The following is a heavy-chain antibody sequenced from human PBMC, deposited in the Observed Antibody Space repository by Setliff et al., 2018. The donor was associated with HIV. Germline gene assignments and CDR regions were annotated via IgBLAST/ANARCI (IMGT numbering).Heavy chain of an antibody. J-gene: IGHJ4*02. CDR2: VHYSGST. Sequence: SETLSLTCTVSGLSMSYNYWTWIRQSPGKGLEWIGYVHYSGSTRYNPSLKSRVTISVDTSKKKFSLKLTSITATDTAVYYCASEKKAWSVSDSFYEYWGQGVPVTVSS. D-gene: IGHD3-3*01. V-gene: IGHV4-59*01. CDR1: GLSMSYNY. CDR3: ASEKKAWSVSDSFYEY.